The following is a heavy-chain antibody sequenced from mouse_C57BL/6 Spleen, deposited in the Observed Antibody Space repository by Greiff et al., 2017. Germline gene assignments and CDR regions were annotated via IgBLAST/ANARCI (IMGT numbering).Heavy chain of an antibody. V-gene: IGHV1-69*01. J-gene: IGHJ4*01. D-gene: IGHD1-1*01. CDR1: GYTFTSYW. CDR2: IDPSDSYT. CDR3: ARKDYGRGYAMDY. Sequence: QVQLKQPGAELVMPGASVKLSCKASGYTFTSYWMHWVKQRPGQGLEWIGEIDPSDSYTNYNQKFKGKSTLTVDKSSSTAYMQLSSLTSEDSAVYYCARKDYGRGYAMDYWGQGTSVTVSS.